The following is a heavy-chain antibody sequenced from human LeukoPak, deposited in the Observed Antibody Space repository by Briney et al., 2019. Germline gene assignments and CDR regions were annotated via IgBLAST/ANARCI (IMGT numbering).Heavy chain of an antibody. Sequence: PSETLSLTCTVSDGSISSSSYYWGWIRQSPGKGLEGIGSTYYTGSTYYNPSLKSRVTILVDTSNNQFSLKLSSVTAADTAVFYCARHAPVYYGSGFDPWGQGTLVTVSS. CDR2: TYYTGST. V-gene: IGHV4-39*01. CDR1: DGSISSSSYY. J-gene: IGHJ5*02. CDR3: ARHAPVYYGSGFDP. D-gene: IGHD3-10*01.